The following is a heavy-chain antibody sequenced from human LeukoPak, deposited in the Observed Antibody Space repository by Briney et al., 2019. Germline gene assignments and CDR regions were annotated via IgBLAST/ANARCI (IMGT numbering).Heavy chain of an antibody. CDR3: ARGILIGESIDY. CDR1: GYIFTNYY. CDR2: INPSGGST. J-gene: IGHJ4*02. Sequence: ASVKVSCKASGYIFTNYYLHWVRQAPGQGLEWMGIINPSGGSTSYAQKFQGRVTMTRDTSTSTVYMELSSLRSEDTAVYYCARGILIGESIDYWGQGTLVTVSS. V-gene: IGHV1-46*01. D-gene: IGHD3-10*01.